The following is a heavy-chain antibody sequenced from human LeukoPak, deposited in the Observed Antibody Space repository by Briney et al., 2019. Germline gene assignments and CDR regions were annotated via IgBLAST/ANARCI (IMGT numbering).Heavy chain of an antibody. Sequence: GGSLRPSCAASGFTFDDYAMHWVRQAPGKGLEWVSGISWNSGSIGYADSVKGRFTISRDNAKNSLYLQMDSLRAEDTALYYCAKDLSTIFGVVITPHGMDVWGQGTTVTVSS. CDR3: AKDLSTIFGVVITPHGMDV. CDR1: GFTFDDYA. V-gene: IGHV3-9*01. CDR2: ISWNSGSI. D-gene: IGHD3-3*01. J-gene: IGHJ6*02.